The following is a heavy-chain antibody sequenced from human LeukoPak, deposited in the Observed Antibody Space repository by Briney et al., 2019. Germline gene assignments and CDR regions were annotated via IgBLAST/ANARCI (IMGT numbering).Heavy chain of an antibody. D-gene: IGHD6-19*01. CDR2: ISGSGGNT. CDR3: AKSYSSGWSPFDY. CDR1: GFTFSSYA. J-gene: IGHJ4*02. Sequence: GGSLRLSCAASGFTFSSYAMSWVRQAPGKGLEWVSAISGSGGNTYYADSVKGRFTISRDNSKNTLYLQMNSLRAEDTAVYYCAKSYSSGWSPFDYWGQGTLVTVSS. V-gene: IGHV3-23*01.